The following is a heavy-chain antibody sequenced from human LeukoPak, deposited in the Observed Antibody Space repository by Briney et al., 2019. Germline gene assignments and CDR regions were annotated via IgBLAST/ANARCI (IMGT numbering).Heavy chain of an antibody. CDR3: AREGGSTSCFD. CDR2: IGWNSDSI. D-gene: IGHD2-2*01. J-gene: IGHJ4*02. Sequence: PGRSLRLSCAASGFTFDDYAMHWVRQAPGKGLEWVSGIGWNSDSIGYADSVKGRFTISRDNAKNSLYLQMNSLRAEDTAVYYCAREGGSTSCFDWGQGTLVTVSS. V-gene: IGHV3-9*01. CDR1: GFTFDDYA.